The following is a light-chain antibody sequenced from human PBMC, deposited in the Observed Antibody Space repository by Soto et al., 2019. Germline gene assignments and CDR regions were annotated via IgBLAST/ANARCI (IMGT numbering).Light chain of an antibody. V-gene: IGKV3-20*01. J-gene: IGKJ2*01. Sequence: EIVLTQSPGTLSLSPGERATRSCRASQSVSSSYLAWYQQKPGQAPRPLIYGASSRATGIPDRFSGSGSGTDFTLTISRLEPEDFAVYYCQQYGSSPPHTFGQGTKLEIK. CDR1: QSVSSSY. CDR2: GAS. CDR3: QQYGSSPPHT.